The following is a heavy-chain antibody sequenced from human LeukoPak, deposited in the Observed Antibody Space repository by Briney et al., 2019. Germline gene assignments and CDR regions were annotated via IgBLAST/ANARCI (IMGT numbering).Heavy chain of an antibody. CDR2: ISHTGDIT. J-gene: IGHJ4*02. CDR3: ARVPDITARPCDS. CDR1: GGSFSGYY. V-gene: IGHV4-34*01. Sequence: ETLSLTCAVYGGSFSGYYWTLIRQTPGKGLEWIGEISHTGDITNYDPSLNSRVTIAVDSYRRKFSLTVTSVTAADTGLYYCARVPDITARPCDSWGPGTLVTVSS. D-gene: IGHD2-21*02.